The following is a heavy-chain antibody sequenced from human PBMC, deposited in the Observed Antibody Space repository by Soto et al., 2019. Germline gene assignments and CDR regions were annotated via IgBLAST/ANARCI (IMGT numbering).Heavy chain of an antibody. D-gene: IGHD4-17*01. Sequence: QVQLVESGGGVVQPGRSLRLSCAASGFTFSSYGMHWVRQAPGKGLEWVAVISYDGSNKYYADSVKGRFTISRDNSKNTLDLQMNSLRAEDTAVYYCAIPPEGYGRYYYYGMDVWGQGTTVTVSS. V-gene: IGHV3-30*03. CDR3: AIPPEGYGRYYYYGMDV. CDR1: GFTFSSYG. J-gene: IGHJ6*02. CDR2: ISYDGSNK.